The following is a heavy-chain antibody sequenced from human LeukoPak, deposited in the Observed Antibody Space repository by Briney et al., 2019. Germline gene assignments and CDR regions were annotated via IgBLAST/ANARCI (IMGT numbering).Heavy chain of an antibody. J-gene: IGHJ4*02. CDR1: GFTFSSYA. Sequence: GGSLRLSCAASGFTFSSYAMHWVRQAPGKGLEWVAVISYDGSNKYYADSVKGRFTISRDNSKNTLYLQMNSLRAEDTAVYYCAKAKYSYTGEAGDYWGQGTLVTVSS. D-gene: IGHD5-18*01. CDR2: ISYDGSNK. V-gene: IGHV3-30-3*01. CDR3: AKAKYSYTGEAGDY.